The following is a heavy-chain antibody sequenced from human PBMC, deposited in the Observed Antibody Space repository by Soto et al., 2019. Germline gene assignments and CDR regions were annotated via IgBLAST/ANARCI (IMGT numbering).Heavy chain of an antibody. CDR1: GGTFSSYA. D-gene: IGHD2-21*02. CDR2: IIPIFGTA. CDR3: ARDPSYCGGDCYPAEYFQH. J-gene: IGHJ1*01. Sequence: ASVKVSCKASGGTFSSYAISWVRQAPGQGLEWMGGIIPIFGTANYAQKFQGRVTITADESTSTAYMELSSLRSEDTAVYYCARDPSYCGGDCYPAEYFQHWGQGTLVTVSS. V-gene: IGHV1-69*13.